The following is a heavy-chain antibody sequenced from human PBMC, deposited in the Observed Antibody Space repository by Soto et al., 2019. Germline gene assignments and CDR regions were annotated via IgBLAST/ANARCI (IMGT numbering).Heavy chain of an antibody. J-gene: IGHJ6*02. V-gene: IGHV2-70*01. CDR2: IDWDDDK. CDR1: GFSLSTSGMC. CDR3: ARSTLGYCSSTSCYVGYYYGMDV. Sequence: SGPTLVNPTQTLTLTRTFSGFSLSTSGMCVSWIRQPPGKALEWLALIDWDDDKYYSTSLKTRLTISKDTSKNQVVLTMTNMDPVDTATYYCARSTLGYCSSTSCYVGYYYGMDVWGQGTTVTVSS. D-gene: IGHD2-2*01.